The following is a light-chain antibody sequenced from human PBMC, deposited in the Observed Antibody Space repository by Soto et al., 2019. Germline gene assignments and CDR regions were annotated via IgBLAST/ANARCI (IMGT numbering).Light chain of an antibody. J-gene: IGLJ2*01. CDR3: SSQAVSSTLV. V-gene: IGLV2-14*01. CDR1: SSDIGGYNY. CDR2: DAS. Sequence: QSALTQPASVSGSPGQSITISCTGTSSDIGGYNYVSWYQQHPGKAPKLMIYDASNRPSGVSNRFSGSKSGNTASLTISGLQAEDEADYYCSSQAVSSTLVFGGGTKLTVL.